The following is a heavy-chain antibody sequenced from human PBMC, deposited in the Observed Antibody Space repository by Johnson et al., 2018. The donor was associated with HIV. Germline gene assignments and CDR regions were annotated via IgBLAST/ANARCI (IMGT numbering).Heavy chain of an antibody. D-gene: IGHD3-22*01. CDR3: ARGMSSGPWAGGDAFDI. CDR1: GFTVSSNY. CDR2: IYSGGST. J-gene: IGHJ3*02. Sequence: MLLVESGGGLVQPGGSLRLSCAASGFTVSSNYMSWVRQAPGKGLEWVSVIYSGGSTYYADSVKGRFTISRDNSKNTLYLQMNSLSAEDTAVYYCARGMSSGPWAGGDAFDIWGQGTMVTVSS. V-gene: IGHV3-66*01.